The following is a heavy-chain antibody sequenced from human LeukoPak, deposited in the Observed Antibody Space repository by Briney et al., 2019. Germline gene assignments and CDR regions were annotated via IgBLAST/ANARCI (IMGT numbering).Heavy chain of an antibody. CDR2: INSDGSST. CDR3: ARISGTTGRYYFDY. V-gene: IGHV3-74*01. Sequence: GGSLRLSCAASGFTFSSYGMHWVRQAPGKGLVWVSRINSDGSSTSYADSVKGRFTISRDNAKNTLYLQMNSLRAEDTAVYYCARISGTTGRYYFDYWGQGTLVTVSS. J-gene: IGHJ4*02. D-gene: IGHD1-7*01. CDR1: GFTFSSYG.